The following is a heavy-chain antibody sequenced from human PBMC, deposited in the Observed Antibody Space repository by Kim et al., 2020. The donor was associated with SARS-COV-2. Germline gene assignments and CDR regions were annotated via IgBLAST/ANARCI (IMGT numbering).Heavy chain of an antibody. Sequence: SETLSLTCTVSGGSISSGGYYWSWIRQHPGKGLEWIGYIYYSGSTYYNPSLKSRVTISVDTSKNQFSLKLSSVTAADTAVYYCARDRAPTLRYFDWKQYWYFDLWGRGALVTVSS. V-gene: IGHV4-31*03. D-gene: IGHD3-9*01. CDR1: GGSISSGGYY. CDR3: ARDRAPTLRYFDWKQYWYFDL. J-gene: IGHJ2*01. CDR2: IYYSGST.